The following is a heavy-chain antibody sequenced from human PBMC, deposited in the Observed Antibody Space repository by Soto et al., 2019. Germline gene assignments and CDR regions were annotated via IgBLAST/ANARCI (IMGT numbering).Heavy chain of an antibody. Sequence: GGSLRLSCAASGFTFSSYGIHWVRQAPGKGLEWVAVIWYDGTKKYYADSVKGRFTISRDNFENTVYLQMNSLRAEDTAVYYCARDALWYVPEPSRGSFDYWGQGTLVTVSS. V-gene: IGHV3-33*01. CDR2: IWYDGTKK. J-gene: IGHJ4*02. CDR3: ARDALWYVPEPSRGSFDY. CDR1: GFTFSSYG. D-gene: IGHD3-10*01.